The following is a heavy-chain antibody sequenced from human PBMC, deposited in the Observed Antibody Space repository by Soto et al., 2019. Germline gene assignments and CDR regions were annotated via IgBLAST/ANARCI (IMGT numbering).Heavy chain of an antibody. CDR2: IYSGGST. CDR3: AREGNYGDFDY. V-gene: IGHV3-53*04. D-gene: IGHD4-17*01. CDR1: GFTVSSHY. Sequence: EVQLVESGGGLVQPGGSLRLSCAASGFTVSSHYMSWVRQAPGKGLEWVSVIYSGGSTYYADSVKGRFTISRHNSKNTLYLQMNSLRAEDTAVYYCAREGNYGDFDYWGQGTLVTVSS. J-gene: IGHJ4*02.